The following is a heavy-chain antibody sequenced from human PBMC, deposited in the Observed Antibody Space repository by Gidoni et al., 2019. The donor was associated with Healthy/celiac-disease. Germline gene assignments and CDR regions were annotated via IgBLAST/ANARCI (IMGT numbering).Heavy chain of an antibody. CDR3: AREPLYYDSSGAFAI. J-gene: IGHJ3*02. Sequence: QLQLQESGSGLVKPSQTPYLTCAVSGGSISRGGYSWRWIRQPPGKGLEGIGYIYHSGSTYYNPTLKSRVTISVDRSTNQFSLKRSSVTAADTAVYYCAREPLYYDSSGAFAIWGQGTMVTVSS. V-gene: IGHV4-30-2*01. D-gene: IGHD3-22*01. CDR2: IYHSGST. CDR1: GGSISRGGYS.